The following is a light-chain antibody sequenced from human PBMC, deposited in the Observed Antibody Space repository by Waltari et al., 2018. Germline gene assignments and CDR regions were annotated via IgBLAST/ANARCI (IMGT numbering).Light chain of an antibody. CDR2: EGS. CDR1: RSDVGCYNL. J-gene: IGLJ2*01. Sequence: QSALTQPASVSGSPGQSITISCTGTRSDVGCYNLVSWYQQHPGKAPKLMIYEGSKRPSGVSNRFSGSKSSNTASLTISGLQAEDEADYYCCSYAGSSTPVVFGGGTKLTVL. V-gene: IGLV2-23*01. CDR3: CSYAGSSTPVV.